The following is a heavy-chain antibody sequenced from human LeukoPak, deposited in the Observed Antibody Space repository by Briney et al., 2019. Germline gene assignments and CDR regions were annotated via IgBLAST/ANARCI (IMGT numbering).Heavy chain of an antibody. Sequence: GASVKVSCKASGYTSTGYYMHWVRQAPGQGLEWMGWINPNSGGTNYAQKFQGRVTMTRDTSISTAYMELSRLRSDDTAVYYCARARAEQWLVHISDAFDIWGQGTMVTVSS. V-gene: IGHV1-2*02. CDR2: INPNSGGT. CDR1: GYTSTGYY. CDR3: ARARAEQWLVHISDAFDI. D-gene: IGHD6-19*01. J-gene: IGHJ3*02.